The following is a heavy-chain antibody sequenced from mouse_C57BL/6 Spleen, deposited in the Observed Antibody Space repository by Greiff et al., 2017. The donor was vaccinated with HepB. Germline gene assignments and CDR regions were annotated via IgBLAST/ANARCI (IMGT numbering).Heavy chain of an antibody. D-gene: IGHD2-3*01. J-gene: IGHJ3*01. V-gene: IGHV1-81*01. Sequence: QVQLQQSGAELARPGASVKLSCKASGYTFTSYGISWVKQRTGQGLEWIGEIYPRSGNTYYNEKFKSKATLTVDKPSSTAYMQLSSLTSEDSAVYYCARYVGGYYAWFAYWGQGTLVTVSA. CDR2: IYPRSGNT. CDR1: GYTFTSYG. CDR3: ARYVGGYYAWFAY.